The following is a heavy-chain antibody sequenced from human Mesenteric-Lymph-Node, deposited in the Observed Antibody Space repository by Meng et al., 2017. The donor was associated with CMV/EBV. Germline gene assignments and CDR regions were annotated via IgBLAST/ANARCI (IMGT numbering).Heavy chain of an antibody. V-gene: IGHV4-39*01. CDR1: GDSISNSTYY. CDR3: ARRGNYDSDYSEY. D-gene: IGHD3-22*01. CDR2: VHHSGTT. Sequence: QVPLQESGPGLVKPSETLSISCIVSGDSISNSTYYWTWIRQPPGKGLEWIGSVHHSGTTYYNPSLKGRLTISVDTSANLFSLRLTTVTAADTATYYCARRGNYDSDYSEYWGQGTLVTVSS. J-gene: IGHJ4*02.